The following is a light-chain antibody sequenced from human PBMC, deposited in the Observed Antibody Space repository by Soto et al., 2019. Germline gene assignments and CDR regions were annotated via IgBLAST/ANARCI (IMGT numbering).Light chain of an antibody. CDR3: MQARQTPWT. V-gene: IGKV2-28*01. Sequence: EIVTTQSPLSLSVTPGEPASISCRSSQSLLHTNGYNYLDWYLQKPGQSPQLLIYLGSNRASGVPDRFSGSGSGTFFTLRIARVEAEDVGVYYCMQARQTPWTFGQGTKVEIK. J-gene: IGKJ1*01. CDR2: LGS. CDR1: QSLLHTNGYNY.